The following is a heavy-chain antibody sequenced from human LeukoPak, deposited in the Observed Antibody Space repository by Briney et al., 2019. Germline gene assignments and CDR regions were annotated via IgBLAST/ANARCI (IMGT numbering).Heavy chain of an antibody. CDR2: ISGSGGST. CDR1: GFTFSSYA. Sequence: GGSLRLSCAASGFTFSSYAMHWVRQAPGKGLEWVSAISGSGGSTYYADSVKGRFTISRDNSKNTLYLQMNSLRAEDTAVYYCAKGSLTFGGVIVYFDYWGQGTLVTVSS. CDR3: AKGSLTFGGVIVYFDY. D-gene: IGHD3-16*02. J-gene: IGHJ4*02. V-gene: IGHV3-23*01.